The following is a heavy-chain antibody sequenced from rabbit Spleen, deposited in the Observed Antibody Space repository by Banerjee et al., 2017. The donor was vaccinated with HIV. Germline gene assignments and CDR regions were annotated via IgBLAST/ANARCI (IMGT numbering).Heavy chain of an antibody. V-gene: IGHV1S47*01. CDR3: ARDLTDVIGWNFGW. Sequence: QEQLVESGGGLVQPEGSLALTCKASGFDFSSNAMCWVRQAPGKGPEWIACIANGDGSTYYASWVNGRFTISRSTSLNTVTLQMTSLTAADTATYFCARDLTDVIGWNFGWWGPGTLVTVS. J-gene: IGHJ4*01. CDR1: GFDFSSNA. D-gene: IGHD1-1*01. CDR2: IANGDGST.